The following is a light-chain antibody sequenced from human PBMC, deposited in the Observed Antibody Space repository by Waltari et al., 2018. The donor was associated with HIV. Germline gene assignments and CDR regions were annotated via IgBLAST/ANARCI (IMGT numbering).Light chain of an antibody. J-gene: IGLJ1*01. CDR3: SSYTMDSYV. V-gene: IGLV2-14*03. CDR1: SSDVGAFNY. CDR2: EVS. Sequence: SALTQPASMSGSPGQSITISCTGTSSDVGAFNYVSWYQQHPGKAPKLIIFEVSSRPSGVSNRFSGSKSGSTASLTISGLQAEDEADYYCSSYTMDSYVFGTGTKVTVL.